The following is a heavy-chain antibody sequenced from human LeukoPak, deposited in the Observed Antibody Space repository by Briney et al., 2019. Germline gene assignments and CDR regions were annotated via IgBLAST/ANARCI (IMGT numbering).Heavy chain of an antibody. CDR3: ARTISGYPPLDL. Sequence: ASVKVSCKVSGYTLTELSMHWVRQAPGKGLEWMGGFDPEDGETIYAQKFQDRVTMTRDTSTSTAYMDLSRLTSDDTAVYYCARTISGYPPLDLWGQGTMVTVSS. D-gene: IGHD5-12*01. V-gene: IGHV1-24*01. CDR1: GYTLTELS. J-gene: IGHJ3*01. CDR2: FDPEDGET.